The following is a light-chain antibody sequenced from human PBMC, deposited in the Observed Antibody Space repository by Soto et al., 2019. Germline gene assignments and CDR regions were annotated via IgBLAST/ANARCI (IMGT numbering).Light chain of an antibody. V-gene: IGLV1-40*01. Sequence: QSVLTQPPSVSGAPGQRVTISCTGSSSNIGAGYDVHWYQQLPGTAPKLLIYDNSNRPSGVPDRFSGSKSGTSASLAITGLQAEDEADYYCQSYDSSLGVFGTGTKLTVL. CDR1: SSNIGAGYD. CDR2: DNS. J-gene: IGLJ1*01. CDR3: QSYDSSLGV.